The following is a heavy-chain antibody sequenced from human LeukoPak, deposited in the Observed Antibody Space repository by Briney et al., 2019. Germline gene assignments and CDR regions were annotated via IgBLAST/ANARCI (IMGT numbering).Heavy chain of an antibody. CDR1: GGSITNYF. CDR2: TYSSGTT. V-gene: IGHV4-59*01. Sequence: SESLSLTCSVSGGSITNYFCSWIRQSPGKGLEWIGYTYSSGTTNHNPSLRGRVTISMDTSKSQFSLKLSSVTAEDTAVYYCATLFGFSGYFDYWGQGILVTASS. D-gene: IGHD3-10*01. J-gene: IGHJ4*02. CDR3: ATLFGFSGYFDY.